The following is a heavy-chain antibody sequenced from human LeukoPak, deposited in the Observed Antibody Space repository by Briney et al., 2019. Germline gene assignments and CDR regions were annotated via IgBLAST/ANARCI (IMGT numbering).Heavy chain of an antibody. J-gene: IGHJ4*01. V-gene: IGHV3-48*02. CDR3: ARSGLSYFDSAYYFDY. Sequence: PGGSLTVSCVASGFTFSIYTINWVRQAPGKGLEWVAYISRTSSTIYYADSVKGRFTISRDNAKNSMFLQMNSLRDEDTAVYYCARSGLSYFDSAYYFDYWGPGTPGTVSS. CDR2: ISRTSSTI. CDR1: GFTFSIYT. D-gene: IGHD3-22*01.